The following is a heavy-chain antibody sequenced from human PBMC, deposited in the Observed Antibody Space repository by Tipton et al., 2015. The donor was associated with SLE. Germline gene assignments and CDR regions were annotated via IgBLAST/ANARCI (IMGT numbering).Heavy chain of an antibody. Sequence: TLSLTCAVYGGSFSGYYWSWIRQPPGKGLEWIGEINHSGSTNYNPSLKSRVTISVDTSKNQFSLKLSSVTAADTAVYYCARGEGSSSWYLVNYWGQGTLVTVSS. J-gene: IGHJ4*02. V-gene: IGHV4-34*01. CDR2: INHSGST. D-gene: IGHD6-13*01. CDR3: ARGEGSSSWYLVNY. CDR1: GGSFSGYY.